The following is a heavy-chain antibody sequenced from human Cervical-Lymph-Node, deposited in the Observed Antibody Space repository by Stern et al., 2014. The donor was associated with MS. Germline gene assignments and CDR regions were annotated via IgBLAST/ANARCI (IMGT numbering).Heavy chain of an antibody. CDR2: ISAYNGNT. V-gene: IGHV1-18*01. CDR1: GYTFTNYG. Sequence: QVQMVESGAEVMKPGASVKVSCKASGYTFTNYGITWGLKAPGKGLESMGWISAYNGNTNYAQKLQGRVTMTTDTSTSTAYMELRTLRSDDTAVYYCARDEDGDNWYFQHWGQGTLVTVSS. J-gene: IGHJ1*01. D-gene: IGHD4-17*01. CDR3: ARDEDGDNWYFQH.